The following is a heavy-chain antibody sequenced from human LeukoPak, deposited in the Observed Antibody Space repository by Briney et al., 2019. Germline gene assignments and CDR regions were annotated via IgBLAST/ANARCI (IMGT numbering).Heavy chain of an antibody. CDR2: ISYDGSNK. D-gene: IGHD1-26*01. J-gene: IGHJ6*03. V-gene: IGHV3-30-3*01. CDR1: GFTFSSYA. Sequence: GGSLRLSCAASGFTFSSYAMHWVRQAPGKGLEWVAVISYDGSNKYYADSVKGRFTISRDNSKNTLYLQMNSLRAEDTAVYYCARGTWELLHYYYYYMDVWGKGTTVTVSS. CDR3: ARGTWELLHYYYYYMDV.